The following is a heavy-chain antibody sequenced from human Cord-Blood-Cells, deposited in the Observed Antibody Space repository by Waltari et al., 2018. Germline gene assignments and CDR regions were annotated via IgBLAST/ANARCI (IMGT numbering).Heavy chain of an antibody. V-gene: IGHV4-34*01. CDR1: GGSFSGYY. D-gene: IGHD2-2*01. CDR2: INHSGST. J-gene: IGHJ4*02. CDR3: AREGLGYCSSTSCYALDY. Sequence: QVQLQQWGAGLLKPSETLSLTCAVYGGSFSGYYWSWIRHPPGKGLEWIGEINHSGSTNYNPSLKSRVTISVDTSKNQFSLKLSSVTAADTAVYYCAREGLGYCSSTSCYALDYWGQGTLVTVSS.